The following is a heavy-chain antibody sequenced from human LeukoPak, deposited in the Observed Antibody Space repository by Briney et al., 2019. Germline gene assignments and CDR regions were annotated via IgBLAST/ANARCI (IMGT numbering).Heavy chain of an antibody. CDR3: ATSGGPTVTTYFQH. CDR2: ISRNSGSI. V-gene: IGHV3-9*03. D-gene: IGHD4-17*01. Sequence: PGGSLRLSCAASGFTFDDYAMHWVRQAPGKGLEWVSGISRNSGSIGYADSVKGRFTISRDNAKNSLYLQMNSLRAEDMALYYCATSGGPTVTTYFQHWGQGTLVTVSS. CDR1: GFTFDDYA. J-gene: IGHJ1*01.